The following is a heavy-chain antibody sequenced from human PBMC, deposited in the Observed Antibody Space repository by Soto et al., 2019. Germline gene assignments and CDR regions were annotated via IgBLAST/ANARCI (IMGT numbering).Heavy chain of an antibody. Sequence: PSETQSLTCTVSGGSVSSDYYFWGWVRQPPGKGLEWIGEITHSGSTNYNPSLKSRVTISVDTSKNQFSLRLSSVTAADTAVYYCASYNYYDSSGYYNPFDYWGQGTLVTVSS. D-gene: IGHD3-22*01. CDR1: GGSVSSDYYF. V-gene: IGHV4-61*01. CDR3: ASYNYYDSSGYYNPFDY. J-gene: IGHJ4*02. CDR2: ITHSGST.